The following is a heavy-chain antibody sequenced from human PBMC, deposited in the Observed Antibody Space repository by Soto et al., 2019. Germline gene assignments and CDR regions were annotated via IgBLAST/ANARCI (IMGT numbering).Heavy chain of an antibody. CDR2: LNGDGSST. CDR3: ARSESGRFSY. J-gene: IGHJ4*02. D-gene: IGHD1-26*01. CDR1: GFTFSDYY. V-gene: IGHV3-74*01. Sequence: EVQLVESGGGLVQPGGSLRLSCAASGFTFSDYYMHWVRQAPGKGLVWVSRLNGDGSSTNYADSVKGRFTISRDNAKNTLYLRMNSLRAEATAVYYCARSESGRFSYWGQGSLVTVSS.